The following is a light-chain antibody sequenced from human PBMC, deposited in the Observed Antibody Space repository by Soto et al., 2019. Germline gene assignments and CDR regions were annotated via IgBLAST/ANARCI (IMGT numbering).Light chain of an antibody. CDR1: QSISSY. Sequence: DIQMTQSPSSLSASVGDRVTITCRASQSISSYLNWYQQKPGKAPKLLIYAASSLQSGVPSRCNVSESGTNFTLTISSLQPEDFATYYCQQSYITPRTLGQGTKVDIK. J-gene: IGKJ1*01. CDR3: QQSYITPRT. V-gene: IGKV1-39*01. CDR2: AAS.